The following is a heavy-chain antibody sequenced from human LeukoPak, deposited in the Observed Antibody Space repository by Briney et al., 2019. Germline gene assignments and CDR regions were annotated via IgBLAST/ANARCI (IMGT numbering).Heavy chain of an antibody. J-gene: IGHJ6*02. D-gene: IGHD3-22*01. V-gene: IGHV3-30*18. CDR2: ISYDGSNK. CDR3: AKGRMINYYYGMDV. CDR1: GFTFSSYG. Sequence: PGGSLRLSCAASGFTFSSYGMHWVRLAPGKGLEWVAVISYDGSNKYYADSVKGRFTISRDNSKNTLYLQMNSLRAEDTAVYYCAKGRMINYYYGMDVWGQGTTVTVSS.